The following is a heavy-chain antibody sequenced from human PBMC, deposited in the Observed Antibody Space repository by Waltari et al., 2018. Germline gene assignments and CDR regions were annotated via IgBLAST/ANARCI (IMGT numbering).Heavy chain of an antibody. CDR2: IIPILGTA. CDR1: GGTFSSYA. Sequence: QVQLVQSGAEVKKPGSSVKVSCKASGGTFSSYAISWVRQAPGQGLEWMGGIIPILGTANYAQKFQGRVTITADESTSTAYMELSSLRSEDTAVYYCARDLDGYGSGILLGDGMDVWGQGTTVTVSS. J-gene: IGHJ6*02. CDR3: ARDLDGYGSGILLGDGMDV. V-gene: IGHV1-69*01. D-gene: IGHD3-10*01.